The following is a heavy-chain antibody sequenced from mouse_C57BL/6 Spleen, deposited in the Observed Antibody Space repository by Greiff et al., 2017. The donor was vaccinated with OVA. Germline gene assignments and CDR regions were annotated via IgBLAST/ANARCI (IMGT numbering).Heavy chain of an antibody. CDR3: ERKGRHYGYDFYV. D-gene: IGHD2-2*01. Sequence: EVQLQQSGPELVKPGASVKIPCKASGYTFTDYNMAWVKQSHGKSLEWIGAINHNNGGTIYNQKFKGKATLTVDKSSSTAYMEIRTLTSADTAVYDCERKGRHYGYDFYVWGTGTTVTVSS. V-gene: IGHV1-18*01. CDR1: GYTFTDYN. J-gene: IGHJ1*03. CDR2: INHNNGGT.